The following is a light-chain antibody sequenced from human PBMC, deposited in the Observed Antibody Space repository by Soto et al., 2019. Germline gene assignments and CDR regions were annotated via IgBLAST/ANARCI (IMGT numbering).Light chain of an antibody. J-gene: IGLJ1*01. CDR2: GDS. V-gene: IGLV1-40*01. CDR1: SSNIGAGYD. Sequence: QSVLTQPPSVSGAPGQRVTISCTWSSSNIGAGYDVNWYQQLPETAPKLLIFGDSNRPSGVPDRFSGSKSGTSASLVITGLQADDEADYYCQSNDNGLSGSDVFGTGTKVTVL. CDR3: QSNDNGLSGSDV.